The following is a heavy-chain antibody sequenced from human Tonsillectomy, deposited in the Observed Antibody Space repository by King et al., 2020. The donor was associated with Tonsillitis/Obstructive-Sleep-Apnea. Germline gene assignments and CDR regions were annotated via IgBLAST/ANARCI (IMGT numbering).Heavy chain of an antibody. J-gene: IGHJ3*01. V-gene: IGHV7-4-1*02. CDR1: GYSFSRYA. CDR2: IHTNTGKP. CDR3: ARAAPQIVTVAGLDAFDF. D-gene: IGHD6-19*01. Sequence: QLVQSGSELKKPGASVKVSCKASGYSFSRYAMNWLRQAPGQGLEWMGWIHTNTGKPTYAQGLTGRFAFSLDTSVSTAYLQISSRKAEDTAVYYGARAAPQIVTVAGLDAFDFWGQGTMVTVSS.